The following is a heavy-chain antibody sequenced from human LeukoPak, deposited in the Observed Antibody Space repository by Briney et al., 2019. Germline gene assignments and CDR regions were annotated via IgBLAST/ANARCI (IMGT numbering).Heavy chain of an antibody. CDR3: AALCCGGAPPPFPL. CDR2: EASDYTHCS. Sequence: ASVRLSCTASGHKFNSYGVTWVRQAPGQGLEWGGWEASDYTHCSGSVQNVQGKVTLATDSSTSKAYMELSGLVFVGATLYYYAALCCGGAPPPFPLWGQGTMVTVTS. V-gene: IGHV1-18*01. J-gene: IGHJ3*01. CDR1: GHKFNSYG. D-gene: IGHD3-16*01.